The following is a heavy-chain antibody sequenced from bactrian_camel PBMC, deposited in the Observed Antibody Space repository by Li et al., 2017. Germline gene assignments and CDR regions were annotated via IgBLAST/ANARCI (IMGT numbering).Heavy chain of an antibody. CDR3: AAVAEGRTVEGGVSLWTLFESGY. D-gene: IGHD3*01. CDR1: GDTSRTHC. CDR2: IDSRGTT. V-gene: IGHV3S55*01. J-gene: IGHJ4*01. Sequence: VQLVESGGGSAQAGGSLTLSCVASGDTSRTHCMARFRQAPGKEREGVARIDSRGTTEYVDSVKGRFTVFKGNAGKTLYLQMNSLRPEDTAMYYCAAVAEGRTVEGGVSLWTLFESGYWGQGTQVTVS.